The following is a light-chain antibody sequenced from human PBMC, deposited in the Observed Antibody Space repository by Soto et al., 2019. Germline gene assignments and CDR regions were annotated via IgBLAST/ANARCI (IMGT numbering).Light chain of an antibody. Sequence: EIVVTQSPATLSLSPGERATLSCRASQSVSSYLAWYQQKPGQAPRLLIYDASNRATGIPARFSGSGSGTDFTLTISSLEPEDFAVYYCQQRSNWPANFGQGTRLEIK. J-gene: IGKJ5*01. V-gene: IGKV3-11*01. CDR1: QSVSSY. CDR3: QQRSNWPAN. CDR2: DAS.